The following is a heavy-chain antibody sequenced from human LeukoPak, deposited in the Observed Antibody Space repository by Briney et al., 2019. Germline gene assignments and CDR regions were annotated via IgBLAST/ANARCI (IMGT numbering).Heavy chain of an antibody. CDR3: AGYSSGWYRRSGFPSIAYFQL. V-gene: IGHV4-59*08. D-gene: IGHD6-19*01. CDR1: GGSISSYY. CDR2: IYYIGST. J-gene: IGHJ1*01. Sequence: SQSLSLTCTVSGGSISSYYSSWIRQPPGKGLEWIGYIYYIGSTNYNPSLKSRSTISVDTSKNQFSLKLSSVTAADTAVYYCAGYSSGWYRRSGFPSIAYFQLWGQSPVLSV.